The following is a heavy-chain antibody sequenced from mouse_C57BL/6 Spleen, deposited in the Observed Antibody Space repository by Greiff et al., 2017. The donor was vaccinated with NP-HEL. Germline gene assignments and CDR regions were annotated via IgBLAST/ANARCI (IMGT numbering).Heavy chain of an antibody. V-gene: IGHV1-26*01. Sequence: EVQLQQSGPELVKPGASVKISCKASGYTFTDYYMTWVKQSHGKSLEWIGDINPNNGGTSYNQKFKGKATLPVDKSSSTAYMALRSLRSEDSAVYYCASSTTVEYYFDYWGQGTTLTVSS. D-gene: IGHD1-1*01. J-gene: IGHJ2*01. CDR1: GYTFTDYY. CDR3: ASSTTVEYYFDY. CDR2: INPNNGGT.